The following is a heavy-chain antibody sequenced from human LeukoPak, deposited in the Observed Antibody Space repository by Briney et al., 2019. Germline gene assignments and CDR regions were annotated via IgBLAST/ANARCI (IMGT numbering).Heavy chain of an antibody. CDR2: ITTDGSST. Sequence: GGSLRLSCAASGFTFSSYWMHWVRQAPGKGLVWVSHITTDGSSTTYADSVKGRFTIPRDNAKNTLYLQMNSLRAEDTAVYYCARDDGSYCVWGQGALVTVSS. V-gene: IGHV3-74*01. J-gene: IGHJ4*02. D-gene: IGHD1-26*01. CDR1: GFTFSSYW. CDR3: ARDDGSYCV.